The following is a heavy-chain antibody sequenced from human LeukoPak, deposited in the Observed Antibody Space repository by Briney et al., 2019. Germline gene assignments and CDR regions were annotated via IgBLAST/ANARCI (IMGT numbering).Heavy chain of an antibody. V-gene: IGHV1-18*01. CDR3: AREGATIFGVVIIPYYYYGMDV. Sequence: ASVKVSCKASGGTFSSYAISWVRQAPGQGLEWMGWISAYNGNTNYAQKLQGRVTMTTDTSTSTAYMELRSLRSDDTAVYYCAREGATIFGVVIIPYYYYGMDVWGQGTTVTVSS. CDR2: ISAYNGNT. CDR1: GGTFSSYA. J-gene: IGHJ6*02. D-gene: IGHD3-3*01.